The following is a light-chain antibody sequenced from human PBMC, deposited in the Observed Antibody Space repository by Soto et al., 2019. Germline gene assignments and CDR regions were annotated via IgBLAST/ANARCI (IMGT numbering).Light chain of an antibody. Sequence: DIQMTHSPSTLSASVGDRVTITCRASQSISSWLAWYQQKPGKAPKLLIYDASSLESGVPSRFSGSGSGTEFTLTISSLQTDDFASYYCQKYDSYSWKFGQGTKVDIK. CDR2: DAS. J-gene: IGKJ1*01. CDR3: QKYDSYSWK. CDR1: QSISSW. V-gene: IGKV1-5*01.